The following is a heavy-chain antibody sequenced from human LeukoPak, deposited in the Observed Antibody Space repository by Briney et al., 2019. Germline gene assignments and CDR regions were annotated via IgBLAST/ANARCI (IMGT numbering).Heavy chain of an antibody. Sequence: PWGSLRLSCAASGFTFSSHSMNWVRQAPGKGLEWVSYISSRNEAIYYADSVKGRFTISRDNAKNSLYLQMNSLRAEDTAVYYCARDGNRGYDMDVWGQGTTVTVSS. CDR3: ARDGNRGYDMDV. CDR1: GFTFSSHS. J-gene: IGHJ6*02. CDR2: ISSRNEAI. V-gene: IGHV3-48*01. D-gene: IGHD1-14*01.